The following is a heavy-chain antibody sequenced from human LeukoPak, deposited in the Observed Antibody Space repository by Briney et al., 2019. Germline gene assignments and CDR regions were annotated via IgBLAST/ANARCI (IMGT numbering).Heavy chain of an antibody. CDR1: GYTLTGYY. Sequence: ASVKVSCKASGYTLTGYYMHWVRQAPGQGLEWMGWINPNSGGTNYAQKFQGRVTMTRDTSISTAYMELSRLRSDDTAVYYCARSYYYDSSGWWGLDYWGQGTLATVSS. CDR2: INPNSGGT. V-gene: IGHV1-2*02. CDR3: ARSYYYDSSGWWGLDY. D-gene: IGHD3-22*01. J-gene: IGHJ4*02.